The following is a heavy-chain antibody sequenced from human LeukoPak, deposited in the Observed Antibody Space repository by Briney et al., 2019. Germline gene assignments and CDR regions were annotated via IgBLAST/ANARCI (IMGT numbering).Heavy chain of an antibody. V-gene: IGHV3-30*02. D-gene: IGHD6-19*01. J-gene: IGHJ4*02. Sequence: GGSLRLSCAASGFTFSSYGMHWVRQAPGKGLKWVAFIRYDGSNKYYTDSVKGRFTISRDNSKNTLYLQMNSLRAEDTAVYYCAKASSSGWYGGSVYWGQGTLVTVSS. CDR3: AKASSSGWYGGSVY. CDR1: GFTFSSYG. CDR2: IRYDGSNK.